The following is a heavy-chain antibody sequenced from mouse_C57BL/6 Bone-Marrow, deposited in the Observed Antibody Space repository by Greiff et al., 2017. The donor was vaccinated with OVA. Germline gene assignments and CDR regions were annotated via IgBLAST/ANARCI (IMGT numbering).Heavy chain of an antibody. V-gene: IGHV10-1*01. J-gene: IGHJ1*03. CDR1: GFSFNTYA. D-gene: IGHD1-1*01. CDR2: IRSKSNNYAT. Sequence: EVKLMESGGGLVQPKGSLKLSCAASGFSFNTYAMNWVRQAPGKGLEWVARIRSKSNNYATYYADSVKDRFTISRDDSESMLYLQMNNLKTEDTAMYYCVRRDYYGTRSRGYFDVWGTGTTVTVSS. CDR3: VRRDYYGTRSRGYFDV.